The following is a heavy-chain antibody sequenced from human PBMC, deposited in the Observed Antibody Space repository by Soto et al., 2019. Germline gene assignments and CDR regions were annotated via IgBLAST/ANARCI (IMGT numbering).Heavy chain of an antibody. Sequence: PGESLKISCKVSGYSFTSYWIGWVRQMPGKGLEWMGIIYPGDSDTRYSPSSQGQVTISADKSISTAYLQWSSLKASDTAMYYCARLKTPCWSGYYDHDFDIWGQGTMVPVSS. J-gene: IGHJ3*02. CDR1: GYSFTSYW. V-gene: IGHV5-51*01. D-gene: IGHD3-3*01. CDR2: IYPGDSDT. CDR3: ARLKTPCWSGYYDHDFDI.